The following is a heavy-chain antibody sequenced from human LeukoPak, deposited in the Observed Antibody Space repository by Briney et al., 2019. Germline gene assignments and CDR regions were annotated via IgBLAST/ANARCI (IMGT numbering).Heavy chain of an antibody. CDR1: GFTFSTYA. Sequence: GGSLRLSCAASGFTFSTYAIHWVRQAPGRGLEWVAFISYDGSNRYYVDSVKGRFTISRDNSKNTLYLQMNSLRAEDTAVYYCARPMTANAFDIWGQGTMVTVSS. CDR3: ARPMTANAFDI. J-gene: IGHJ3*02. V-gene: IGHV3-30-3*01. CDR2: ISYDGSNR.